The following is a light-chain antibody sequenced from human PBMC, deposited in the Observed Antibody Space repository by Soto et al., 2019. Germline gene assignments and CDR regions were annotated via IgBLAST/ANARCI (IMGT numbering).Light chain of an antibody. CDR1: SSNIGSNY. Sequence: QSVLTQPPSASGTPGQRVTISCSGSSSNIGSNYVYWYQQLPGTAPKLLIYRNNQRPSGVPDRFSGSKSGTSASLAISGPXXXXXXXXYCAAWDDSLSEVFGGGTKLTV. CDR3: AAWDDSLSEV. V-gene: IGLV1-47*01. J-gene: IGLJ2*01. CDR2: RNN.